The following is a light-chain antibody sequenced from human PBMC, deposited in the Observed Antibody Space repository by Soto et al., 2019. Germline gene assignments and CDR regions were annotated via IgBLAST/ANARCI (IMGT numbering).Light chain of an antibody. CDR2: GDT. Sequence: QSVLTQPPSVSGAPGQRVTISCTGSGSNIGAGYDVHWYQQLPGTAPKLLISGDTNRPSGVPDRFSASKSGTSASLAITGLQAEDEADYYCQSYDSMLSGFWVFGGGTKLTVL. CDR3: QSYDSMLSGFWV. V-gene: IGLV1-40*01. J-gene: IGLJ3*02. CDR1: GSNIGAGYD.